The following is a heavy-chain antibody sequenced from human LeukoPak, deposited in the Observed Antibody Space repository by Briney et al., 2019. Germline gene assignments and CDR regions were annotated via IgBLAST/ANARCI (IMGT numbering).Heavy chain of an antibody. V-gene: IGHV1-8*02. J-gene: IGHJ4*02. CDR3: ARGYYDSSGYRIDY. D-gene: IGHD3-22*01. CDR2: MNPNSGNT. Sequence: ASVKVSCKASGGTFSSYAISWVRQAPGQGLEWMGWMNPNSGNTGYAQKFQGRVTMTRNTPISTAYMELSSLRSEDTAVYYCARGYYDSSGYRIDYWGQGTLVTVSS. CDR1: GGTFSSYA.